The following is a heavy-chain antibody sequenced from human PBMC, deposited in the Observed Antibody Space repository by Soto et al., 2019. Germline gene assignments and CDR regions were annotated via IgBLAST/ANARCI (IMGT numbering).Heavy chain of an antibody. Sequence: GGSLRLSCAASGFTFSSYAMHWVRQAPGKGLEWVAVISYDGSNKNYADSVKGRFTISRDNSKNTLYLQMNSLRAEDTAVYYFARGYDFWSGYYYPYGMDVWGQGTTVTVSS. CDR3: ARGYDFWSGYYYPYGMDV. V-gene: IGHV3-30-3*01. CDR1: GFTFSSYA. D-gene: IGHD3-3*01. CDR2: ISYDGSNK. J-gene: IGHJ6*02.